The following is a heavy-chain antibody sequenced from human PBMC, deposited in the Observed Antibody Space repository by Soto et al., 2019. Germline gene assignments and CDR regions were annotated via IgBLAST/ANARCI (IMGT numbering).Heavy chain of an antibody. CDR1: GFTFSMYW. CDR3: TRGPRSTSTGTGAF. J-gene: IGHJ4*02. D-gene: IGHD1-1*01. Sequence: GGSLRLSCAASGFTFSMYWMHWVRQVPGKGPEWVSRINDDGSSTNYADSVKGRFTISRDNAKNTLYLQMNDLRAEDTAVYYCTRGPRSTSTGTGAFWGQGTLVTVS. CDR2: INDDGSST. V-gene: IGHV3-74*01.